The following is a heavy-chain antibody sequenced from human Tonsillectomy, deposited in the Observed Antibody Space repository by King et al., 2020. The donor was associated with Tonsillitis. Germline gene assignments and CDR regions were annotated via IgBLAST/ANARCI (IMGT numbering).Heavy chain of an antibody. CDR1: GFTFSNYA. Sequence: VQLVESGGGVVQPGRSLRLSCAASGFTFSNYAMHWVRQAPGKGLEWVAVISYDGSNKYYADSVKGRFTISRDNSKNKLYLQMNSLRAEDTAVYYCARDSRELSGDYYFDYWGQGTLVTVSS. V-gene: IGHV3-30-3*01. CDR2: ISYDGSNK. D-gene: IGHD7-27*01. J-gene: IGHJ4*02. CDR3: ARDSRELSGDYYFDY.